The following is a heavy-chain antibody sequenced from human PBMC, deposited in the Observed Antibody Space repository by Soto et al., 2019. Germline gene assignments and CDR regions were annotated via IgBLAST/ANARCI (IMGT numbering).Heavy chain of an antibody. CDR3: ARAYCSSTSCYPYYYYGMDV. CDR2: ISAYNGNT. CDR1: CYTFASYG. Sequence: GASGKVSCEASCYTFASYGISWGRPAPGQRLERLGWISAYNGNTNYAQKLQGRVTMTTDTSTSTAYMELRSLRSDDTAVYYCARAYCSSTSCYPYYYYGMDVWGQGTTVTVSS. D-gene: IGHD2-2*01. V-gene: IGHV1-18*01. J-gene: IGHJ6*02.